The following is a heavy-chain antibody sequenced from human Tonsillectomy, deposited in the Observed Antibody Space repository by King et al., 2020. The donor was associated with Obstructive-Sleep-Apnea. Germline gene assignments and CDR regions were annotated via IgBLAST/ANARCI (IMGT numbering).Heavy chain of an antibody. D-gene: IGHD6-19*01. J-gene: IGHJ4*02. CDR3: AKDIRAVAGGYFDY. Sequence: VQLVESGGGLVQPGRSLRLSCAASGFTFDDFAMHWGRQAPGKGLEWVSGISWNRCSIGYADSVKGRFTISRDNAKNSLDLQMNSLRAEDTALYYCAKDIRAVAGGYFDYWGQGTLVTVSS. V-gene: IGHV3-9*01. CDR1: GFTFDDFA. CDR2: ISWNRCSI.